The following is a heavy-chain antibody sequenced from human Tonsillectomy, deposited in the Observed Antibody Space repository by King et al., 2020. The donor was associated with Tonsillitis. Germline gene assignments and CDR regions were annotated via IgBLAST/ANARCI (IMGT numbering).Heavy chain of an antibody. V-gene: IGHV3-30*02. J-gene: IGHJ4*02. CDR1: GLTFSAYA. CDR3: AKEFITTRPFDD. Sequence: VQLVESGGGVVQPGKSLTLSCAASGLTFSAYAMHWVRQAPGKGLEGVAFIRHDETIKYYADSVKGRFTISRDNLQNTLFLQMDSLRPEDTAVYYCAKEFITTRPFDDWGQGTLVTVSS. D-gene: IGHD3-22*01. CDR2: IRHDETIK.